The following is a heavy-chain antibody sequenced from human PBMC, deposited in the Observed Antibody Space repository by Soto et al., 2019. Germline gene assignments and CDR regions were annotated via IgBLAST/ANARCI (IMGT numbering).Heavy chain of an antibody. CDR3: ARGGTIAVTTIGDY. CDR1: GFTFRSYN. D-gene: IGHD5-12*01. Sequence: PGGSLRLSCAAPGFTFRSYNMNWVRQSPGKGLDWLSYISSSSSTIYYADSVKGRFTISRDNAKNSLYLQMNSLRDDDTAMYYCARGGTIAVTTIGDYWGQGTLVTVSS. J-gene: IGHJ4*01. CDR2: ISSSSSTI. V-gene: IGHV3-48*02.